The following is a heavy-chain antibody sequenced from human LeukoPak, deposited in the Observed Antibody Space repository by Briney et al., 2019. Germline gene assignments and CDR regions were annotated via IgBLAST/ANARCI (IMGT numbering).Heavy chain of an antibody. J-gene: IGHJ4*02. CDR3: ASTLVRGVIAPCDY. CDR1: GYSISTGYY. CDR2: FYHGGST. V-gene: IGHV4-38-2*02. D-gene: IGHD3-10*01. Sequence: PSETLSLTCTVSGYSISTGYYWDWIRQPPGKGLEWIGTFYHGGSTYYNPSLKSRVSISIDTSKNQFSLRLTSLTAADTAVYYCASTLVRGVIAPCDYWGQGTLVIVSS.